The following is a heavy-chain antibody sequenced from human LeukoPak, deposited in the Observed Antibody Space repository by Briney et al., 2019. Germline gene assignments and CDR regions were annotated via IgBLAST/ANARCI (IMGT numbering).Heavy chain of an antibody. Sequence: GGSLRLSCAASGFTFSSYAMSWVRQAPGKGLEWVSAISGSGGSTYYADSVKGRFTISRDNSKNTLYLQMTSLRAEDTAVYYCATSTSSGWPPAVDYWGQGTLVTVSS. V-gene: IGHV3-23*01. CDR3: ATSTSSGWPPAVDY. CDR2: ISGSGGST. J-gene: IGHJ4*02. D-gene: IGHD6-19*01. CDR1: GFTFSSYA.